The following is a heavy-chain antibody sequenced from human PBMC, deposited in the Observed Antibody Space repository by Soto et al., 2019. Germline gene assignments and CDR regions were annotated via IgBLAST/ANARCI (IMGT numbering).Heavy chain of an antibody. Sequence: GGSLRLSCAASGFTFSSYKMNWVRQAPGKGLEWVSYISSSGSTIYYADSVKGRFTISRDNAKNSLYLQMNSLRAEDTAVYYCARDQYNWNYPRYYYGMDVWGQGTTVTVSS. J-gene: IGHJ6*02. CDR3: ARDQYNWNYPRYYYGMDV. CDR2: ISSSGSTI. V-gene: IGHV3-48*03. D-gene: IGHD1-7*01. CDR1: GFTFSSYK.